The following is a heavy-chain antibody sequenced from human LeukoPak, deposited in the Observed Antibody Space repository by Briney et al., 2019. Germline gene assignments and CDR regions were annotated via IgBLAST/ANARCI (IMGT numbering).Heavy chain of an antibody. CDR1: GGSFSGYY. Sequence: SSETLSLTCAVYGGSFSGYYWSWIRQPPGKGLEWIGEINHSGSTNYNPSLKSRVTISVDTSKNQFSLKLSSVTAADTAVYYCARGVVAGDAFDIWGQGTMVTVSS. J-gene: IGHJ3*02. CDR2: INHSGST. CDR3: ARGVVAGDAFDI. V-gene: IGHV4-34*01. D-gene: IGHD6-19*01.